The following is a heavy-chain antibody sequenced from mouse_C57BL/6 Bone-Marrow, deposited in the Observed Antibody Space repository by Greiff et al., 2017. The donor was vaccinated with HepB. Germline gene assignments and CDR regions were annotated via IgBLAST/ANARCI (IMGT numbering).Heavy chain of an antibody. CDR2: IYPGGGYT. CDR3: ARVNDYPTYYAMDY. J-gene: IGHJ4*01. CDR1: GYTFTNYW. V-gene: IGHV1-63*01. D-gene: IGHD2-4*01. Sequence: QVQLQQSGAELVRPGTSVKMSCKASGYTFTNYWIGWAKQRPGHGLEWIGDIYPGGGYTNYNEKFKGKATLTADKSSSTAYMQFSSLTSEDSAIYYCARVNDYPTYYAMDYWGQGTSVTVSS.